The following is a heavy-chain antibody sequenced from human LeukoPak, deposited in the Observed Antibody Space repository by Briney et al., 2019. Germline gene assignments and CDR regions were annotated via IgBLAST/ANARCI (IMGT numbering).Heavy chain of an antibody. CDR2: ISAYNGNT. V-gene: IGHV1-18*01. CDR3: ARVDSSSWWG. CDR1: GYTFTSYG. J-gene: IGHJ4*02. Sequence: ASVTVSCKASGYTFTSYGISWVRQAPGQGLEWMGWISAYNGNTNYAQKFQGRVTMTRDTSISTAYMELSRLRSDDTAVYYCARVDSSSWWGWGQGTLVTVSS. D-gene: IGHD6-13*01.